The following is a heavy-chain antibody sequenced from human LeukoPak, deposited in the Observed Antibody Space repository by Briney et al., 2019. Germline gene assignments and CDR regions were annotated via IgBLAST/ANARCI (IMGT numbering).Heavy chain of an antibody. J-gene: IGHJ5*02. CDR2: IYYSGST. CDR1: GGSISSYY. D-gene: IGHD3-3*01. V-gene: IGHV4-59*08. Sequence: SETLSRTCTVSGGSISSYYWSWIRQPPGKGLEWIGYIYYSGSTNYNPSLKSRVTISVDTSKNQFSLKLSSVTAADTAVYYCARHQYYDFWSGSFNWFDPWGQGTLVTVSS. CDR3: ARHQYYDFWSGSFNWFDP.